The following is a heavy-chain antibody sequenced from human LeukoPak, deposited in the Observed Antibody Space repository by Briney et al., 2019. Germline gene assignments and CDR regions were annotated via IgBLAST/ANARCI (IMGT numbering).Heavy chain of an antibody. J-gene: IGHJ5*02. Sequence: PGGSLRLSCAASGFTFSSYDMHWVRQATGKGLEWVSAIGTAGDTYYPGSVKGRFTISRENAKNSLYLQMNSLRAGDTAVYYCARGGIAAAGTWSWFDPWGQGTLVTVSS. D-gene: IGHD6-13*01. CDR1: GFTFSSYD. CDR3: ARGGIAAAGTWSWFDP. V-gene: IGHV3-13*01. CDR2: IGTAGDT.